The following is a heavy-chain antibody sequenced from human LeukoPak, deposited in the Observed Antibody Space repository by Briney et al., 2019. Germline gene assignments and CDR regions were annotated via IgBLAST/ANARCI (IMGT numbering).Heavy chain of an antibody. D-gene: IGHD2-2*01. CDR1: GGSISSYY. CDR3: ARATSTSRTNWFDP. CDR2: IYTSGST. V-gene: IGHV4-4*07. Sequence: SETLSLTCTVSGGSISSYYWSWIRQPAGKGLEWIGRIYTSGSTNYNPSLKSRVTMSVDTSKSQFSLKLSSVTAADTAVYYCARATSTSRTNWFDPWGQGTLVTVSS. J-gene: IGHJ5*02.